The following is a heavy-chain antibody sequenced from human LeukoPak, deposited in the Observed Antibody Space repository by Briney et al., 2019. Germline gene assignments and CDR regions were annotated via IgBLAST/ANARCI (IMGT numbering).Heavy chain of an antibody. V-gene: IGHV3-23*01. CDR2: ISGNGAGT. CDR3: AKDRPNYYDSSGHYYRRNGDY. Sequence: TGGSLRLSCAASGFTFSIYAMSWVRQAPGRGLEWVSSISGNGAGTFYADSVKGRFTISRDNSKNTLFLQMNSLRAEDSAIYYCAKDRPNYYDSSGHYYRRNGDYWGQGNLVTVSS. D-gene: IGHD3-22*01. CDR1: GFTFSIYA. J-gene: IGHJ4*02.